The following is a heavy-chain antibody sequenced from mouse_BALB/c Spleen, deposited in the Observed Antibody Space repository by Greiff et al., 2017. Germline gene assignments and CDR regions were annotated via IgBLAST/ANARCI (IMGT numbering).Heavy chain of an antibody. D-gene: IGHD2-3*01. Sequence: EVQLVESGGGLVKPGGSLKLSCAASGFTFSSYAMSWVRQTPEKRLEWVASISSGGSTYYPDSVKGRFTISRDNARNILYLQMSSLRSEDTAMYYCARDEGWYYFDYWGQGTTLTVSS. V-gene: IGHV5-6-5*01. CDR3: ARDEGWYYFDY. CDR1: GFTFSSYA. CDR2: ISSGGST. J-gene: IGHJ2*01.